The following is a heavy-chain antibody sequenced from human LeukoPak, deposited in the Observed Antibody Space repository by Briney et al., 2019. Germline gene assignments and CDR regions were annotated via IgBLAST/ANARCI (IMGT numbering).Heavy chain of an antibody. D-gene: IGHD2-2*01. CDR2: INPNSGGT. J-gene: IGHJ6*03. CDR1: GYTFTGYY. CDR3: ARGSPRDIVVVPAAPPSAYYYYYYMDV. V-gene: IGHV1-2*02. Sequence: VASVKVSFKASGYTFTGYYMHWVRQAPGQGLEWMGWINPNSGGTNYAQKFQGRVTMTRDTSISTAYMELSRLRSEDTAVYYCARGSPRDIVVVPAAPPSAYYYYYYMDVWGKGTTVTVYS.